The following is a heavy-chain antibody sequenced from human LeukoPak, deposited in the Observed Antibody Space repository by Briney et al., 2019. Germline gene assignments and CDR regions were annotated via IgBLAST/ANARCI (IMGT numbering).Heavy chain of an antibody. CDR1: GFTLSSYW. V-gene: IGHV3-74*01. CDR2: INSDGSST. CDR3: ARGLSGYASSLGY. D-gene: IGHD6-6*01. Sequence: GGSLRLSCAASGFTLSSYWMHWVRQAPGKGLVWVSRINSDGSSTSYADSVRGRFSISRDNAKNTLYLQMNSLRAEDTAVYYCARGLSGYASSLGYWGQGTLVTVSA. J-gene: IGHJ4*02.